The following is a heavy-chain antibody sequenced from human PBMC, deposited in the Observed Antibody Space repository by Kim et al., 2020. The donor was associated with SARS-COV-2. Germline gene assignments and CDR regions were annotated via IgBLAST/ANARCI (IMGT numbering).Heavy chain of an antibody. Sequence: SQTLSLTCAISGDSVSSNSAAWNWIRQSPSRGLEWLGRTYYRSKWYNDYAVSVKSRITINPDTSKNQFSLQLNSVTPEDTAVYYCARAMEYYDSSGYLVGGPCDYWGQGTLVTVSS. CDR2: TYYRSKWYN. D-gene: IGHD3-22*01. V-gene: IGHV6-1*01. CDR1: GDSVSSNSAA. CDR3: ARAMEYYDSSGYLVGGPCDY. J-gene: IGHJ4*02.